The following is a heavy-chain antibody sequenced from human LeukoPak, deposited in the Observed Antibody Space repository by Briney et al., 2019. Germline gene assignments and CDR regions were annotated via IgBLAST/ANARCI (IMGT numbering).Heavy chain of an antibody. CDR3: ARARATVVADFDY. Sequence: ASVKVSCKASGGTFSSLTINWVRQAPGQGLEWMGGIIPIFGRANYAQKFQGRVTITADDSTSTAYMELRSLRSDDTAVYYCARARATVVADFDYWGQGTLVTVSS. D-gene: IGHD2-15*01. V-gene: IGHV1-69*13. CDR1: GGTFSSLT. J-gene: IGHJ4*02. CDR2: IIPIFGRA.